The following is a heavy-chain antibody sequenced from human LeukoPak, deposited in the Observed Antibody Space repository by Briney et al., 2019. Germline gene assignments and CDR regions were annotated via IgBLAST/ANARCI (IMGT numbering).Heavy chain of an antibody. CDR3: ARLAYSGSLIGWFDP. D-gene: IGHD1-26*01. CDR2: IYPGDSDT. V-gene: IGHV5-51*01. CDR1: GYSSTSYW. J-gene: IGHJ5*02. Sequence: GESLKIPCNASGYSSTSYWIGWVRQMPAQGLVWMGIIYPGDSDTRYSPSFQRQVTISAAKSINTAYLQWSSLKASATAMYYCARLAYSGSLIGWFDPWGQGTLVTVSS.